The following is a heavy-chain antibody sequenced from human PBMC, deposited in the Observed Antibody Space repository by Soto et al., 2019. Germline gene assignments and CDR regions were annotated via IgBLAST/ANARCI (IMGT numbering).Heavy chain of an antibody. CDR1: GFTFSSYS. J-gene: IGHJ2*01. CDR2: ISSSSSYI. Sequence: EVQLVESGGGLVKPGGSLRLSCAASGFTFSSYSMNWVRQAPGKGLEWVSSISSSSSYIYYADSVKGRFTISRDNAENSLYLQMNSLRAEDTAVYYCARDQVARTRHFDLWGRGTLVTVSS. D-gene: IGHD6-19*01. V-gene: IGHV3-21*01. CDR3: ARDQVARTRHFDL.